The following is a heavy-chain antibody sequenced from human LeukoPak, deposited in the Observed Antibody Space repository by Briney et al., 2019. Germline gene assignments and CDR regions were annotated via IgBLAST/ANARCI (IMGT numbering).Heavy chain of an antibody. CDR1: GYTFTGYY. CDR2: INPNSGGT. D-gene: IGHD5-18*01. CDR3: ARDGDTYGYYYYGLDV. V-gene: IGHV1-2*02. J-gene: IGHJ6*02. Sequence: ASVKVSCKASGYTFTGYYMHWVRQAPGQGLEWMGWINPNSGGTKYAQMFKGRVTMTRDTSISTAYMELSSLRSDDTAVYYCARDGDTYGYYYYGLDVWGQGTTVIVSS.